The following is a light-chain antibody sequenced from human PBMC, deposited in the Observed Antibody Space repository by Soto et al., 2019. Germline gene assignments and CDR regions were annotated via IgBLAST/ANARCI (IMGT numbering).Light chain of an antibody. J-gene: IGKJ5*01. Sequence: DIQMTQSPSTLSASVGDRVTITCRASQTISSWLAWYQQKPGKAPTLLIYDASTLERGVPSRFSGTGSGTEFTISIDSLQPDDFETYYCQQYHTSSITFGQGTRLEIK. V-gene: IGKV1-5*01. CDR3: QQYHTSSIT. CDR1: QTISSW. CDR2: DAS.